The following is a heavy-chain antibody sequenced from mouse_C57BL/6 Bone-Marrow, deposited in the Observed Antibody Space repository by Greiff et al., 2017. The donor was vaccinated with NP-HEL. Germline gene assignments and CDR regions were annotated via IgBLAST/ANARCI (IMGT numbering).Heavy chain of an antibody. J-gene: IGHJ3*01. Sequence: VQLQQSGAELVRPGASVTLSCKASGYTFTDYEMHWVKQTPVHGLEWIGTIDPETGGTAYNQKFKGKAILTADKSSSTAYMELRSLTSEDSAVYYSARRGTDGPTWFAYWGQGTLVTVSA. CDR3: ARRGTDGPTWFAY. CDR1: GYTFTDYE. V-gene: IGHV1-15*01. D-gene: IGHD2-3*01. CDR2: IDPETGGT.